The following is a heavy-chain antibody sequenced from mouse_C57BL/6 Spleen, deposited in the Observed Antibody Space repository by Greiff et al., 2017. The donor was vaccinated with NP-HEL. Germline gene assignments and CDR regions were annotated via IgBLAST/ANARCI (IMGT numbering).Heavy chain of an antibody. D-gene: IGHD2-2*01. Sequence: QVQLQQPGAELVKPGASVKLSCKASGYTFTSYGMHWVKQRPGQGLEWIGMIHPNSGSTNYNEKFKSKATLTVDKSSSTAYMQRSRLTSEDSAVCYSAREGGGYRGFDYWGQGTTLTVSS. V-gene: IGHV1-64*01. CDR3: AREGGGYRGFDY. J-gene: IGHJ2*01. CDR2: IHPNSGST. CDR1: GYTFTSYG.